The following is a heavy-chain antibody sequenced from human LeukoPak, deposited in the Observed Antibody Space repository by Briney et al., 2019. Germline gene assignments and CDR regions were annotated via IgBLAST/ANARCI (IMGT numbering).Heavy chain of an antibody. CDR2: ISAYNGNT. Sequence: ASVKVSCKASGYTFTSYGISWVRQAPGQGLEWMGWISAYNGNTNYAQKLQGRVTVTTDTSTSTAYMELRSLRSDDTAVYYRARAKEGYCSSTSCYTRAWIDYWGQGTLVTVSS. CDR3: ARAKEGYCSSTSCYTRAWIDY. V-gene: IGHV1-18*01. D-gene: IGHD2-2*02. J-gene: IGHJ4*02. CDR1: GYTFTSYG.